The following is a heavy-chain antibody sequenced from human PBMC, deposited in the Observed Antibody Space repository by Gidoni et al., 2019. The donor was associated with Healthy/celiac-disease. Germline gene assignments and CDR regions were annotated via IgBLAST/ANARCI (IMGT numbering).Heavy chain of an antibody. CDR3: AKDGIRFLEWSRGDFDY. J-gene: IGHJ4*02. V-gene: IGHV3-23*01. CDR1: GFNFSSYA. Sequence: EVQLLESGGGLVQPGGSLRLSCAASGFNFSSYAMSWVRQAQGKGLEWGSAISGSGGSTYSADSVKGRFTISRDNSKNTLYLQMNSLRAEDTAVYYCAKDGIRFLEWSRGDFDYWGQGTLVTVSS. D-gene: IGHD3-3*01. CDR2: ISGSGGST.